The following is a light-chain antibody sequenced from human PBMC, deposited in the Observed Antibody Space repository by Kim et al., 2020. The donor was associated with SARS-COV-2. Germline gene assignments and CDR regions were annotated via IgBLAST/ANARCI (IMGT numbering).Light chain of an antibody. CDR1: KLGDKY. CDR2: QDN. CDR3: QAWDSGNVV. Sequence: SYELTQPPSVSVSPGQTASITCSGDKLGDKYACWYQQKPGQSPVLVIYQDNRRPSGIPERFSGSNSGNTATLTISGTQAMDEADYYCQAWDSGNVVFGGGTQLNVL. V-gene: IGLV3-1*01. J-gene: IGLJ2*01.